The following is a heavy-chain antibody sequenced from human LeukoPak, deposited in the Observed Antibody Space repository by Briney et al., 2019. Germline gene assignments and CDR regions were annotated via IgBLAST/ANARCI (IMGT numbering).Heavy chain of an antibody. V-gene: IGHV3-48*01. CDR1: GFTVSSYS. J-gene: IGHJ3*02. Sequence: PGGSLRLSCAASGFTVSSYSMNWVRQAPGKGLEWVSYISSSSSTIYYADSVKGRFTISRDNAKNSLYLQMNSLRAGDTAVYYCARRRYGLGSYPDAFDIWGQGTMVTVSS. D-gene: IGHD3-10*01. CDR3: ARRRYGLGSYPDAFDI. CDR2: ISSSSSTI.